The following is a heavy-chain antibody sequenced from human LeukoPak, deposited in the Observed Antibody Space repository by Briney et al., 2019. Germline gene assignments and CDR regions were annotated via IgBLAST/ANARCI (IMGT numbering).Heavy chain of an antibody. Sequence: GGSLRLSCAASGFTFSSYSMNWVRQAPGKGLEWVANIKQDESEKFYVDSVKGRFTISRDNAKNSLYLQMNSLRAEDTAVYYCARVADFWSGYYSNWGQGTLVTVSS. CDR2: IKQDESEK. CDR3: ARVADFWSGYYSN. CDR1: GFTFSSYS. J-gene: IGHJ4*02. D-gene: IGHD3-3*01. V-gene: IGHV3-7*01.